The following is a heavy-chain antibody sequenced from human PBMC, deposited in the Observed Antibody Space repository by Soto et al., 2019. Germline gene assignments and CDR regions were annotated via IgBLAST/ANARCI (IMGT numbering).Heavy chain of an antibody. CDR2: IYYSGST. CDR3: ARHRRRSSSTNYFDY. J-gene: IGHJ4*02. CDR1: GGSSSSSSCC. Sequence: SETLSLTCSVSGGSSSSSSCCWSCISQPPGKGLEWIGSIYYSGSTYYNPSLKSRVTISVDTSKNQFSLKLSSVTAADTAVYYCARHRRRSSSTNYFDYWGQGTLVTVSS. V-gene: IGHV4-39*01. D-gene: IGHD6-6*01.